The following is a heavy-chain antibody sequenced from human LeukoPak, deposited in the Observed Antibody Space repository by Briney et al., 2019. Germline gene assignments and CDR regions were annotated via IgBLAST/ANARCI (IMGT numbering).Heavy chain of an antibody. V-gene: IGHV3-33*01. CDR3: TRSWDPRHGRQWLAPGGMDV. D-gene: IGHD6-19*01. CDR1: VFTFSDYG. Sequence: PGRSLRPSCAASVFTFSDYGMHWVPHSPDKGVECVAVIWSDGTNREYAYSVKGRFTNSTDTSRATLNLKMNSLRVEDPALYYCTRSWDPRHGRQWLAPGGMDVWGQGTTVTVSS. J-gene: IGHJ6*02. CDR2: IWSDGTNR.